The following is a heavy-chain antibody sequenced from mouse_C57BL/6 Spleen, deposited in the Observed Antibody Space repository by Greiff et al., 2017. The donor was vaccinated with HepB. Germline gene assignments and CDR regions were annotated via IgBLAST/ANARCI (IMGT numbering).Heavy chain of an antibody. CDR3: ARGGYGSIPYFDY. CDR2: IYPGDGDT. V-gene: IGHV1-80*01. J-gene: IGHJ2*01. D-gene: IGHD1-1*01. CDR1: GYAFSSYW. Sequence: VQLQESGAELVKPGASVKISCKASGYAFSSYWMNWVKQRPGKGLEWIGQIYPGDGDTNYNGKFKGKATLTADKSSSTAYMQLSSLTSEDSAVYFCARGGYGSIPYFDYWGQGTTLTVSS.